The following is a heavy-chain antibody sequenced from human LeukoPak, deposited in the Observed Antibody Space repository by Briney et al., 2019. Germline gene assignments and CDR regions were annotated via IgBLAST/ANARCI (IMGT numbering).Heavy chain of an antibody. V-gene: IGHV4-39*01. D-gene: IGHD3-22*01. J-gene: IGHJ6*03. CDR2: IYYSGST. Sequence: SETLSLTCTVSGGSISSSSYYWGWIRQPPGKGLEWIGSIYYSGSTYYNPSLKSRVTISVDTSKNQFSLKLSSVTAADTAVYYCASPMSGSGYYEVPPYYYMDVWGKGTTVTISS. CDR3: ASPMSGSGYYEVPPYYYMDV. CDR1: GGSISSSSYY.